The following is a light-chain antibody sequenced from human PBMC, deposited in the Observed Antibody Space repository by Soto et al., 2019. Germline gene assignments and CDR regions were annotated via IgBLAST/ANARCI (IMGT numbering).Light chain of an antibody. V-gene: IGLV2-23*02. CDR2: EVS. CDR3: CSYAGSSSYVV. Sequence: QSALTQPASVSGSPGQSITISCTGTSSDVGSYNLVSWYQQHPGKAPKLMIYEVSKRPSGVSNRFSGSKSGNTASLTISGLQAEDEADYYCCSYAGSSSYVVFGGGTPLTVL. J-gene: IGLJ2*01. CDR1: SSDVGSYNL.